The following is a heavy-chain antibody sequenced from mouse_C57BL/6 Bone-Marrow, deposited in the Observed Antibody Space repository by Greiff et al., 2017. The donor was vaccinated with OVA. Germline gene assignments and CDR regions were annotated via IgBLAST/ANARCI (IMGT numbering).Heavy chain of an antibody. D-gene: IGHD2-2*01. J-gene: IGHJ4*01. CDR3: AGWLPWDYYAMDY. Sequence: VQLKESVAELVRPGASVKLSCTASGFNIKNTYMHWVKQRPEQGLEWIGRIDPANGNTKYAPKFQGKATITADTSSNTAYLQLSSLTSEDTAIYYCAGWLPWDYYAMDYWGQGTSVTVSS. V-gene: IGHV14-3*01. CDR1: GFNIKNTY. CDR2: IDPANGNT.